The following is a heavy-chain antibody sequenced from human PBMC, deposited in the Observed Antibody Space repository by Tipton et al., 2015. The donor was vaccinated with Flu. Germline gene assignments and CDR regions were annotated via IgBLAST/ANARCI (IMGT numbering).Heavy chain of an antibody. V-gene: IGHV3-30*03. CDR3: ARDRGTYDSAGFFEN. J-gene: IGHJ4*02. CDR2: ISHDGRRT. Sequence: SLRLSCAASGFTFSSTVMHWVRQAPGKGLEWVAIISHDGRRTYYADSVKGRFTVSRDNSKDTLYLEMSSLGGEDTAVYYCARDRGTYDSAGFFENWGRGALVAVSS. CDR1: GFTFSSTV. D-gene: IGHD1-14*01.